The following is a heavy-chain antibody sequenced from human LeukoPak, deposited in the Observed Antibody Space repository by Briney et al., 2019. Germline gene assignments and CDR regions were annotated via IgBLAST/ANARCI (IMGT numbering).Heavy chain of an antibody. D-gene: IGHD3/OR15-3a*01. J-gene: IGHJ4*02. CDR3: ARHFGTGTPFDY. CDR1: GYRFSNYW. Sequence: GESLKISCQGSGYRFSNYWIAWVRQVPGKGLEWMGVTGDSDTRYSPSFEDQVTMSVDKSINTAYLQWSSLKASDTAMYYCARHFGTGTPFDYWGQGTLVTVSS. CDR2: TGDSDT. V-gene: IGHV5-51*01.